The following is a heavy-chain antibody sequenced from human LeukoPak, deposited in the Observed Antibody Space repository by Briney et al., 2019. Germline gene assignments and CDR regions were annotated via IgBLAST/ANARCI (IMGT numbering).Heavy chain of an antibody. J-gene: IGHJ6*02. V-gene: IGHV4-34*01. CDR1: GGSFSGYY. CDR2: INHSGST. CDR3: ARTQCSGSSCKRYFYHGMDV. Sequence: PSETLSLTCAVYGGSFSGYYWSWIRQPPGKGLEWIGEINHSGSTNYNPSLKSRVTISVDASKNQFSLKLSSVTAADTAVYYCARTQCSGSSCKRYFYHGMDVWGQGTSVTVSS. D-gene: IGHD2-15*01.